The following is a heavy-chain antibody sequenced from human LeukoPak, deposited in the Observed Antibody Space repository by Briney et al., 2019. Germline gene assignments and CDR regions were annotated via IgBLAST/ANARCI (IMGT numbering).Heavy chain of an antibody. V-gene: IGHV5-51*01. Sequence: GESLKISCKGSGYSFTSYWIGWVRRMPGKGLEWMGIIYPGDSDSRYSPSFQGQVTISADKSISTAYLQWSSLKASGTAMYYCARKYYYGSGSLRYYFDYWGQGTLVTVSS. J-gene: IGHJ4*02. CDR3: ARKYYYGSGSLRYYFDY. CDR1: GYSFTSYW. D-gene: IGHD3-10*01. CDR2: IYPGDSDS.